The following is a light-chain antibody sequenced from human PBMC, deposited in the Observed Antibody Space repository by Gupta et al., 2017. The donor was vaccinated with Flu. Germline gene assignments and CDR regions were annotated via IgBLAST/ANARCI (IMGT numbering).Light chain of an antibody. CDR2: AAS. Sequence: DIQMTQSPSSLSASVGDRVTITCRASQSISSYLNWYQQKPGKAPKLLIYAASSLQSGVPSRFSGSGSGTDFTLTISSRQPEDFATYYCQQSDSTPPYNFGQGTKLEIK. J-gene: IGKJ2*01. CDR1: QSISSY. V-gene: IGKV1-39*01. CDR3: QQSDSTPPYN.